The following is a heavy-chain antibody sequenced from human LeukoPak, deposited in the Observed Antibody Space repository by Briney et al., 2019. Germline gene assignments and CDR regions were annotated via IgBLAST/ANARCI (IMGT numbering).Heavy chain of an antibody. J-gene: IGHJ6*03. V-gene: IGHV1-2*02. Sequence: EASVKVSCKASGYTLTGYYMHWVRQAPGQGLEWMGWINPNSGGTNYAQKFQGRVTMTRDTSISTAYMELSRLRSDDTAVYYCARAQGGDHEWSGPFYYYYYYMDVWGKGTTVTVSS. CDR3: ARAQGGDHEWSGPFYYYYYYMDV. CDR1: GYTLTGYY. CDR2: INPNSGGT. D-gene: IGHD3-3*01.